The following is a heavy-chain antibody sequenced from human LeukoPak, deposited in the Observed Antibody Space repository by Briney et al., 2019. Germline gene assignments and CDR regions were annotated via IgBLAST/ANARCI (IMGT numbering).Heavy chain of an antibody. D-gene: IGHD4-11*01. J-gene: IGHJ3*02. CDR3: AREPRRTVTTLEAFDI. CDR2: IYSGGST. V-gene: IGHV3-53*01. Sequence: GGSLRLSCAASGFTVSSNYMSWVRQAPGKGLEWVSVIYSGGSTYYADSVKGRFTISRDNSKNTLYLQMNSLRAEDTAVYYCAREPRRTVTTLEAFDIWGQGTMVTVSS. CDR1: GFTVSSNY.